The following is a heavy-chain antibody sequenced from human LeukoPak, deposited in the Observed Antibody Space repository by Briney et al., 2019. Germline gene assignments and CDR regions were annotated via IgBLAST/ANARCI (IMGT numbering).Heavy chain of an antibody. CDR3: ARLGAAASYYYYYYYMDV. Sequence: SETLSLTCTVSGGSISSYYWSWIRQPPGKGLEWIGYIYTSGSTNYNPSLESRVTISVDTSKNQFSLKLSSVTAADTAVYYCARLGAAASYYYYYYYMDVWGKGTTVTVSS. D-gene: IGHD6-13*01. J-gene: IGHJ6*03. V-gene: IGHV4-4*09. CDR1: GGSISSYY. CDR2: IYTSGST.